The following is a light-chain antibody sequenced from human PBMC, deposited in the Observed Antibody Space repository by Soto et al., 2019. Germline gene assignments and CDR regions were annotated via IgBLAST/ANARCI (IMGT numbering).Light chain of an antibody. CDR2: DDS. J-gene: IGLJ1*01. CDR1: NSDVGSYNF. V-gene: IGLV2-14*03. CDR3: SSYRTVSTRV. Sequence: QSALTQPASVSGSPGQSITISCIGGNSDVGSYNFVSWYQQHPGKAPKLIICDDSDRPSGVSDRFSGSKSGNTASLTISGLQAEDEADYYCSSYRTVSTRVFGTGTKLTVL.